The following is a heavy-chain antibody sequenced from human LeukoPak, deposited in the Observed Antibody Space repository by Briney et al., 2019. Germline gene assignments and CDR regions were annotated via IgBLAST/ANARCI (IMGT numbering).Heavy chain of an antibody. Sequence: GGSLRLSCAASGFTFRSYAMSWVRQAPGKGLEWVSTLCGIGGSTYYADSVKGRFTISRDTSKNTLYLQMNSLRAEDTAVYYFARTCGDYPNQTLDPGGQGPLVTVSS. CDR1: GFTFRSYA. CDR3: ARTCGDYPNQTLDP. D-gene: IGHD2-21*02. CDR2: LCGIGGST. J-gene: IGHJ5*02. V-gene: IGHV3-23*01.